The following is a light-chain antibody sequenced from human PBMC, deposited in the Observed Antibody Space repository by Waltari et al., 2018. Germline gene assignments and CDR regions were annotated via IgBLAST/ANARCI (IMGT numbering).Light chain of an antibody. CDR3: MQGTHWPYT. CDR2: KVS. J-gene: IGKJ2*01. CDR1: QSLVRSDGNTY. Sequence: DVVMTQYHLSLPVTLGQTASMSCTSSQSLVRSDGNTYLQWVQQRPGKSPRRLIYKVSTRESGVPDRFSGSGSGTDFTLKISRVEAEDVGVYYCMQGTHWPYTFGQGTKLDIK. V-gene: IGKV2-30*02.